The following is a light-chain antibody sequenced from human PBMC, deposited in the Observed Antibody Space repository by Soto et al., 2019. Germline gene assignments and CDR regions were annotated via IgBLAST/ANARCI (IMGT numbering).Light chain of an antibody. CDR2: KAS. Sequence: DIQMTQSPSTLSASVGDRVTITCRASQSISGWLAWYQQKPGKAPKLLIYKASSLKSGVPSRFSGSGSGTDFTLTISSLQPEDFATYYCQQSYSTSWTFGQGTKVDIK. V-gene: IGKV1-5*03. J-gene: IGKJ1*01. CDR3: QQSYSTSWT. CDR1: QSISGW.